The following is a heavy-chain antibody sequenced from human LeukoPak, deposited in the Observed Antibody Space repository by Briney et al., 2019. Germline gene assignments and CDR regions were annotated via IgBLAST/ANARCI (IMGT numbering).Heavy chain of an antibody. J-gene: IGHJ4*02. CDR1: GGTFSSYA. D-gene: IGHD1-1*01. CDR2: IIPIFGTA. Sequence: SVKVSCKASGGTFSSYAISWVRQAPGQGLEWMGGIIPIFGTANYAQKFQGRVTITADESTSTAYMELSSLGSEDTAVYYCARGVQLERHMDYWGQGTLVTVSS. CDR3: ARGVQLERHMDY. V-gene: IGHV1-69*13.